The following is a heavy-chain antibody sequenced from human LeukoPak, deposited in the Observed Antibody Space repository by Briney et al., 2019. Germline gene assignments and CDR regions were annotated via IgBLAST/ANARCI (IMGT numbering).Heavy chain of an antibody. CDR3: ARDGTYSPADY. CDR1: GGTFSSYA. D-gene: IGHD2-15*01. V-gene: IGHV1-69*06. J-gene: IGHJ4*02. Sequence: ASVKVSCRASGGTFSSYAISWVRQAPGQGLEWMGGIIPIFGTANYAQKFQGRVTITADKSTSTAYMELSSLRSEDTAVYYCARDGTYSPADYWGQGTLVTVSS. CDR2: IIPIFGTA.